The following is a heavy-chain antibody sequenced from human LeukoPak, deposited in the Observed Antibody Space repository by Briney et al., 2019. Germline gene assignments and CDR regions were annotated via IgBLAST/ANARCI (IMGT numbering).Heavy chain of an antibody. V-gene: IGHV2-5*02. CDR2: IYWDDDK. CDR1: GFSLSTSGVG. J-gene: IGHJ4*02. Sequence: SGPTLVNPTQTLTLTCTFSGFSLSTSGVGVGWIRQPPGEALEWLALIYWDDDKRCSPSLKSRLTITKDTSKNQVVLTMTNMDPVDTATYYCAHSPKGPYDILTGYSRRERAYYFDYWGQGTLVTVSS. CDR3: AHSPKGPYDILTGYSRRERAYYFDY. D-gene: IGHD3-9*01.